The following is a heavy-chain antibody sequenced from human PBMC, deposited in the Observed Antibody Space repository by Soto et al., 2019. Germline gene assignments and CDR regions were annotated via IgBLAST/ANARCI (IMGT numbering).Heavy chain of an antibody. CDR3: ARDWRYNWNYGHGWFDP. D-gene: IGHD1-7*01. V-gene: IGHV4-34*01. CDR2: INHSGST. CDR1: GGSFSGYY. J-gene: IGHJ5*02. Sequence: QVQLQQWGAGLLKPSETLSLTCAVYGGSFSGYYWSWIHQPPGKGLEWIGEINHSGSTNYNPSLKSRVTISVDTSKNQFSLKLSSVTAADTAVYYCARDWRYNWNYGHGWFDPWGQGTLVTVSS.